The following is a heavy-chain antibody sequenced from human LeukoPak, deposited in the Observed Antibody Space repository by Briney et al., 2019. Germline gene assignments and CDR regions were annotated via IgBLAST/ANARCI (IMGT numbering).Heavy chain of an antibody. Sequence: SETLSLTCTVSGGSISSGGYYWSWIRQHPGKGLEWIGYIYYSGSTYYNPSLKSRVTISVDTSKNQFSLKLSSVTAADTAVYYCAREWRGTGGELVFDYWGQGTLVTVSS. CDR3: AREWRGTGGELVFDY. V-gene: IGHV4-31*03. CDR2: IYYSGST. CDR1: GGSISSGGYY. J-gene: IGHJ4*02. D-gene: IGHD3-16*01.